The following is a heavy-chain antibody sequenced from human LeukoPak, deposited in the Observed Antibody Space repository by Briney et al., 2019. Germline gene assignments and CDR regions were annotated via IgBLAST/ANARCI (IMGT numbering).Heavy chain of an antibody. V-gene: IGHV4-34*01. CDR3: ARAIVVVPSYFDY. CDR1: GGSFSGYY. Sequence: SETLSLTCAVYGGSFSGYYWSWIRQPPGKGLEWIGEINHSGSTNYNPSLKSRVTISVDTSKNQFSLKLSSVTAADTAVYYRARAIVVVPSYFDYWGQGTLVTVSS. J-gene: IGHJ4*02. D-gene: IGHD2-2*01. CDR2: INHSGST.